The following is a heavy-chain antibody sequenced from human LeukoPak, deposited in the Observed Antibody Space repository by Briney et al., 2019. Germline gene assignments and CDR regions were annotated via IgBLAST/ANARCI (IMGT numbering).Heavy chain of an antibody. CDR2: INPSGGST. CDR1: GYTFTSYG. J-gene: IGHJ4*02. D-gene: IGHD5-12*01. Sequence: ASVKVSCKASGYTFTSYGISWVRQAPGQGLEWMGIINPSGGSTSYAQKFQGRVTMTRDTSTSTVYMELSSLRSEDTAVYYCARGIYSGYHLDSFWGQGTLVTVSS. V-gene: IGHV1-46*01. CDR3: ARGIYSGYHLDSF.